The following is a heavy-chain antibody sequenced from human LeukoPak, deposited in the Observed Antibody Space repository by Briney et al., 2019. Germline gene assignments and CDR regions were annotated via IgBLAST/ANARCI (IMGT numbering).Heavy chain of an antibody. CDR1: GFSVSGYW. Sequence: GGSLRLSCAVSGFSVSGYWMTWVRQAPGKGLEWVANIKQDGSEKNYVDSVKGRFTITRDNAENSLFLQMNSLRVEDTAVYYCAREWQGGIAAAGTRIEGDYWGQGTLVAVSS. CDR3: AREWQGGIAAAGTRIEGDY. D-gene: IGHD6-13*01. CDR2: IKQDGSEK. V-gene: IGHV3-7*01. J-gene: IGHJ4*02.